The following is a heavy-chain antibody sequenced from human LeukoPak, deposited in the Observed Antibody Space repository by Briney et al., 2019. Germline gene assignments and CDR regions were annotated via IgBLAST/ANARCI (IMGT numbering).Heavy chain of an antibody. CDR3: ARQHCSGGDCYFFD. Sequence: GGSLRLSCAASGFTFSSYAMHWVRQAPGKGLEWVAVISYDGSNKYYADSVKGRFTISRDNSKNTLYLQLNSLRAEDTAVYYCARQHCSGGDCYFFDWGQGTLVTVSS. D-gene: IGHD2-15*01. CDR2: ISYDGSNK. J-gene: IGHJ4*02. CDR1: GFTFSSYA. V-gene: IGHV3-30*04.